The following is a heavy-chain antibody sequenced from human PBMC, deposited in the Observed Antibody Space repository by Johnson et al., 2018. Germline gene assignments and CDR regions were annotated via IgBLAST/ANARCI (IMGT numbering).Heavy chain of an antibody. D-gene: IGHD2-2*01. CDR2: IRSKAYGGTT. V-gene: IGHV3-49*05. Sequence: VQLVESGGGLVKPGRSLRLSCTASGFTFGDYAMSWFRQAPGKGLEWVGFIRSKAYGGTTEYAASVKGRFTISRDDSKSIAYLQMNSPKTEDTAVYYCTSVVEPAADFNRFDPWGQGTLVTVSS. CDR3: TSVVEPAADFNRFDP. CDR1: GFTFGDYA. J-gene: IGHJ5*02.